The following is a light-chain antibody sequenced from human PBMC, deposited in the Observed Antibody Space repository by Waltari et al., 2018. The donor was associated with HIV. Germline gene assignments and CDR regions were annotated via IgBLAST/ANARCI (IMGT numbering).Light chain of an antibody. J-gene: IGLJ3*02. CDR2: DIN. V-gene: IGLV7-43*01. CDR3: LLYYGGAWV. Sequence: QTVVTQPPSLTVSPGGTVTLTCPSTTGPVTIADLENWFQQKPGQEPRPLIYDINHKHSWTPARFSGSLLGGKAALTLSAVQPEDEAEYYCLLYYGGAWVFGGGTKLTVL. CDR1: TGPVTIADL.